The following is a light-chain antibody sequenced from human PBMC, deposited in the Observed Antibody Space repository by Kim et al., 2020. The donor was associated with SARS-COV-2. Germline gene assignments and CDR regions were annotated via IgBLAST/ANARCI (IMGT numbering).Light chain of an antibody. CDR3: QQYYSTPWT. J-gene: IGKJ1*01. CDR1: QSVLYSSNNKNY. V-gene: IGKV4-1*01. CDR2: WAS. Sequence: ATINCKSSQSVLYSSNNKNYLAWYQQKPGQPPKLLIYWASTRESGVPDRFSGSGSVTDFTLTISSLQAEDVAVYYCQQYYSTPWTFGQGTKVDIK.